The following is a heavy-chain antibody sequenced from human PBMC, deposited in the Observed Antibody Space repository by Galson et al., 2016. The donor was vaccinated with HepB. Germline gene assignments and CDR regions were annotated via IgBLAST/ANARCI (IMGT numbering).Heavy chain of an antibody. V-gene: IGHV1-69*06. Sequence: SVKVSCKASGGTFSNFAISWLRQAPGQGLEWMGGIIPLFGATNYAQKFQGRVTITADKSTTTAYMDLSSLRSEDTAVYYGARGGGITRVRGVMPGWFDPWGKGTLVTASS. J-gene: IGHJ5*02. CDR2: IIPLFGAT. CDR1: GGTFSNFA. CDR3: ARGGGITRVRGVMPGWFDP. D-gene: IGHD3-10*01.